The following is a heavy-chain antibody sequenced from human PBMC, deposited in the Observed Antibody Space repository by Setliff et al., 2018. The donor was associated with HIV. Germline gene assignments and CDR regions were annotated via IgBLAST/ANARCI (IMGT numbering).Heavy chain of an antibody. Sequence: KSSETLSLTCTVSGGSISSHCWSWIRQSPGKALEWIGSFYYSGSTYYNPSLKSRVTISVDTSKTQFSLKLSSVTAADRAVYYCARHRGPPGSSWIYYYSYMDVWGKGTTVTVSS. J-gene: IGHJ6*03. CDR3: ARHRGPPGSSWIYYYSYMDV. D-gene: IGHD6-13*01. CDR2: FYYSGST. V-gene: IGHV4-59*05. CDR1: GGSISSHC.